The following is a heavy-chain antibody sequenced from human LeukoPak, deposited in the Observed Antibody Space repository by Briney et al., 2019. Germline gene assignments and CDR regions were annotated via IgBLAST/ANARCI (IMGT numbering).Heavy chain of an antibody. CDR2: IWCDGSNK. CDR3: AKGGSPRYYYYYYMDV. J-gene: IGHJ6*03. Sequence: GRSLRLSCAASGFTFSSYGMHWVRQAPGKGLEWVAVIWCDGSNKYYADSVKGRFTISRDNSKNTLYLQMNSLRAEDTAVYYCAKGGSPRYYYYYYMDVWGKGTTVTVSS. D-gene: IGHD6-25*01. V-gene: IGHV3-33*06. CDR1: GFTFSSYG.